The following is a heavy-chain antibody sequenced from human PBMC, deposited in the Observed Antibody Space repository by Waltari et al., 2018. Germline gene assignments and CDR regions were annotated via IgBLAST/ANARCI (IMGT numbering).Heavy chain of an antibody. D-gene: IGHD3-22*01. CDR1: GYTFSISG. J-gene: IGHJ5*02. V-gene: IGHV1-3*01. CDR2: INAAHGST. CDR3: ARDSDYYDSSGYGNWFDP. Sequence: QVQLVQSGAEVKKPGASVKVSCKTSGYTFSISGLHWVRQAPGQGLEWMGWINAAHGSTKYSQKFQGRLTITRDTSASTIYMELSSLRSEDTAMYYCARDSDYYDSSGYGNWFDPWGQGTLVTVSS.